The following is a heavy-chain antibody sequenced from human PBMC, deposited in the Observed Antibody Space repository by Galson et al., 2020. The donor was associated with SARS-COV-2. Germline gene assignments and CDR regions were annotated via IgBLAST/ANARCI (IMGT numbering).Heavy chain of an antibody. V-gene: IGHV5-51*01. Sequence: GESLKISCKASGYGFTDYWIGWVRQMPGKGLEWMGIIYPGDSDTRYSPSFQGQVTFSVDKSISTAYLQWSSLKASDTAMFYCARFQNRASDTSGYYRFDYWGQGTLVTVSS. CDR2: IYPGDSDT. CDR1: GYGFTDYW. J-gene: IGHJ4*02. CDR3: ARFQNRASDTSGYYRFDY. D-gene: IGHD3-22*01.